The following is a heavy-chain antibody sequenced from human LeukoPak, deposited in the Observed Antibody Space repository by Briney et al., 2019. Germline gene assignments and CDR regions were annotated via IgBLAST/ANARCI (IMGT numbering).Heavy chain of an antibody. J-gene: IGHJ4*02. D-gene: IGHD1-26*01. CDR3: VKDCGLGGSRDY. Sequence: PGGSLTLSCTTFGFSFESYGLHWVRQAPGKGLEWVTFIPFSGRDENYADSVRGRFTISRDNSKNTVYLQMNSLRPDDTGIYYCVKDCGLGGSRDYWGQGALLTVSS. CDR2: IPFSGRDE. CDR1: GFSFESYG. V-gene: IGHV3-30*02.